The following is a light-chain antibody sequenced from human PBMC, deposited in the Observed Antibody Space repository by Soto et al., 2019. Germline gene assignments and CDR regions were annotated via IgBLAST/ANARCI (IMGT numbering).Light chain of an antibody. J-gene: IGKJ2*01. CDR2: DAS. V-gene: IGKV3-11*01. Sequence: EIVLTQSPATLSLSPGERATLSCRASQSVSSYLAWYQQKPGQAPRLLIYDASARATGIPARFSGSGSGTDFTLPISSLEPEDFAVYYCQQRSNLPGTFGQGTKLEIK. CDR3: QQRSNLPGT. CDR1: QSVSSY.